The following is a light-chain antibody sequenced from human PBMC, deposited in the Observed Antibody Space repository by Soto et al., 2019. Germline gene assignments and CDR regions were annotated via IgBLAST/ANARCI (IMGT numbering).Light chain of an antibody. Sequence: DIVLTQSPATLSLSPGERATLSCRASQSVSGYLAWYQQKPGQAPRLLIYDASNRATGIPARFSGSGSGTAFTLTIIDLEAEDFAVYYCQQRDTWAFGRGTQVEIK. V-gene: IGKV3-11*01. CDR1: QSVSGY. J-gene: IGKJ4*01. CDR2: DAS. CDR3: QQRDTWA.